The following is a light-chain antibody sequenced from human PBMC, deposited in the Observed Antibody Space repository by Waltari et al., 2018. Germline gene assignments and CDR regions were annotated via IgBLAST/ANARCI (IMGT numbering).Light chain of an antibody. CDR1: SSDVGGSNH. CDR3: SSYTSSSTWV. V-gene: IGLV2-14*03. J-gene: IGLJ3*02. CDR2: DVS. Sequence: QSALTQPASVSGSPGPSITISCTGTSSDVGGSNHVSWYQQHPGKAPKLMIYDVSNRPSGVSNRFSGSKSGNTASLTISGLQAEDEADYYCSSYTSSSTWVFGGGTKLTVL.